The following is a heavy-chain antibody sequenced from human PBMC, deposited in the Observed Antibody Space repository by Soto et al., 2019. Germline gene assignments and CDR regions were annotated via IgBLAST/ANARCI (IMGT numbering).Heavy chain of an antibody. V-gene: IGHV4-59*08. CDR2: IYYSGST. J-gene: IGHJ6*03. CDR3: ARLSALVAPTNYYYYYMDV. Sequence: ETLSLTCTVSGGSISSYYWSWIRQPPGKGLEWIGYIYYSGSTNYNPSLKSRVTISVDTSKNQFSLKLSSVTAADTAVYYCARLSALVAPTNYYYYYMDVWGKGTTVTVSS. D-gene: IGHD2-15*01. CDR1: GGSISSYY.